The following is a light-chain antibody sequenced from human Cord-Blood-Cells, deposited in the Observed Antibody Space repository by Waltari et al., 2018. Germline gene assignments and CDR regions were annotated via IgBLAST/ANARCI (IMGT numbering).Light chain of an antibody. CDR3: QQSYSTPYT. V-gene: IGKV1-39*01. CDR1: QSISSY. J-gene: IGKJ2*01. CDR2: AAS. Sequence: DIQMTQFPYSLSASVGDRVTITCRASQSISSYLNWYQQKPGKAPKLLIYAASSLQSGCPSRFSCSGSGTDFTLTISSLQPEDFATYYCQQSYSTPYTFGQGTKLEIK.